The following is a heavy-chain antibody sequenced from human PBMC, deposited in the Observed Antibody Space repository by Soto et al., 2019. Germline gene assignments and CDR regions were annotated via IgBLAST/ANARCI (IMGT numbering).Heavy chain of an antibody. CDR1: GGSISSSSYY. Sequence: PSETLSLTCTVSGGSISSSSYYWGWIRQPPGKGLEWIGSIYYSGSTYYNPSLKSRVTISVDTSKNQFSLKLSSVTAADTAVYYCARRPDYGGNTRLDYWGQGTLVTVSS. D-gene: IGHD4-17*01. CDR3: ARRPDYGGNTRLDY. J-gene: IGHJ4*02. CDR2: IYYSGST. V-gene: IGHV4-39*01.